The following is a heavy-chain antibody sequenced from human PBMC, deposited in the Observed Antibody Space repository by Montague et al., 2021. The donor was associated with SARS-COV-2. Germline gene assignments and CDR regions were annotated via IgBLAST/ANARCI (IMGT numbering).Heavy chain of an antibody. CDR2: IYSGGSST. J-gene: IGHJ6*02. D-gene: IGHD6-13*01. Sequence: SLRLSCAASGFTFSSYAMSWVRQAPGKGLEWVSVIYSGGSSTYYXDSVKGRFTLSRDNSKNTLYLQMNSLRAEDTAVYYCAKDALIAAADSYYYYGMDVWGQGTTVTVSS. CDR3: AKDALIAAADSYYYYGMDV. V-gene: IGHV3-23*03. CDR1: GFTFSSYA.